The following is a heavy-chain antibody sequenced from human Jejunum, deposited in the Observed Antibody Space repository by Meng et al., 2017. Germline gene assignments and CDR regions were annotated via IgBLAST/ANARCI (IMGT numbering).Heavy chain of an antibody. D-gene: IGHD6-13*01. CDR1: GYTFTTFD. CDR3: ARGVAAGFDY. V-gene: IGHV1-8*01. J-gene: IGHJ4*02. CDR2: MNPNSGIT. Sequence: QVQLVQSGAEVKKPGASVKVSCEASGYTFTTFDINCVRQADGQGLEWMGWMNPNSGITGYALKFRGRVTMTRDTYINTAYMELSSLTSEDTAIYYCARGVAAGFDYWGQGTLVTVSS.